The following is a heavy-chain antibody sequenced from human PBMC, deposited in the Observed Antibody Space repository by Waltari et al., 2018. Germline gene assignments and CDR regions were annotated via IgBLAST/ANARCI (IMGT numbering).Heavy chain of an antibody. V-gene: IGHV3-30*01. J-gene: IGHJ4*02. D-gene: IGHD6-6*01. CDR1: GFTFRTYT. CDR2: ILYDGSNT. Sequence: QVQLVESGGGVVQPGRSLRLSCSASGFTFRTYTMHWVRQAPGKGLEWVALILYDGSNTYYADSVKGRFTISRDNSKNTLYLQMNSLRPDDRAVYYCTRGSTTAARCMDSWGQGTLVTVSS. CDR3: TRGSTTAARCMDS.